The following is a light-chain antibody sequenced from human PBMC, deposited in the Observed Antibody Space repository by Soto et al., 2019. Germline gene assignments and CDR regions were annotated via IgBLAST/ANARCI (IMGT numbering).Light chain of an antibody. CDR1: QSVNSRY. CDR3: VHFDEPPSTWT. CDR2: GAS. Sequence: EIVLTQSPGTLSLSPGERATLSCRASQSVNSRYLAWYQHKPGQAPRLLIYGASSRATGIPDRFSGSASGADFTLIIASLEPEDSAVYYCVHFDEPPSTWTFGQGTKVDI. V-gene: IGKV3-20*01. J-gene: IGKJ1*01.